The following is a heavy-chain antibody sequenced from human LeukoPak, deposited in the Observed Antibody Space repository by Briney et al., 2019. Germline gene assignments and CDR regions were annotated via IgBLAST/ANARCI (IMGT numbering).Heavy chain of an antibody. D-gene: IGHD5-12*01. J-gene: IGHJ5*02. CDR2: IYYSGST. CDR1: GGSITSGSYY. Sequence: SETLSLTCTVSGGSITSGSYYWSWIRQPPGKGLEWIGYIYYSGSTNYNPSLKSRVTISVDTSKNQFSLKLSSVTAADTAVYYCARGNPPGMVASVGGWFDPWGQGTLVTVSS. CDR3: ARGNPPGMVASVGGWFDP. V-gene: IGHV4-61*01.